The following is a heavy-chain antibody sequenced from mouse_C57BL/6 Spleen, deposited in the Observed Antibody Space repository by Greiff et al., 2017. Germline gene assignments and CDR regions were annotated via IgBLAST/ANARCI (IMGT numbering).Heavy chain of an antibody. CDR3: ARRDWDEGY. CDR2: IYPSDSET. Sequence: QVHVKQSGAELVRPGSSVKLSCKASGYTFTSYWMDWVKQRPGQGLEWIGNIYPSDSETHYNQKFKDKATLTVDKSSSTAYMQLSSLTSEDSAVYYCARRDWDEGYWGQGTTLTVSS. V-gene: IGHV1-61*01. CDR1: GYTFTSYW. J-gene: IGHJ2*01. D-gene: IGHD4-1*01.